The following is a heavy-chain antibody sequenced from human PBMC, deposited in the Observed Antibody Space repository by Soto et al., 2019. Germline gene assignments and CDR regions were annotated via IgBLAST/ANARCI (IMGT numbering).Heavy chain of an antibody. V-gene: IGHV3-49*03. D-gene: IGHD6-13*01. CDR1: GSTFGDYA. Sequence: GGSLRLSCTASGSTFGDYAMSWFRQAPGKGLEWVGFIRSKAYGGTTEYAASVKGRFTISRDDSKSIAYLQMNSLKTEDTAVYYCTREGYSSSWYWYFDLWGRGTLVTVSS. CDR3: TREGYSSSWYWYFDL. J-gene: IGHJ2*01. CDR2: IRSKAYGGTT.